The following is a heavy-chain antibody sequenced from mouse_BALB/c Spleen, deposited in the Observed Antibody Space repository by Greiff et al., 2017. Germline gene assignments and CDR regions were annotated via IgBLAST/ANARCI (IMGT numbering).Heavy chain of an antibody. CDR3: ARDRYYFDY. D-gene: IGHD2-14*01. CDR1: GFNIKDYY. V-gene: IGHV14-1*02. Sequence: EVKLQESGAELVRPGALVKLSCKASGFNIKDYYMHWVKQRPEQGLEWIGRIDPANGNTKYDPKFQGKATITADTSSNTAYLQLSSLTSEDTAVYYCARDRYYFDYWGQGTTLTVSS. CDR2: IDPANGNT. J-gene: IGHJ2*01.